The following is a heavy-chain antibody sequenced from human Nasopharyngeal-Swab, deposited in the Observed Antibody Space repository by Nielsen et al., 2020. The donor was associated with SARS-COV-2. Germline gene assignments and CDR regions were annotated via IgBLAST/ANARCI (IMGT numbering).Heavy chain of an antibody. Sequence: GESLKISCAASGFTFSSFGMHWVRQAPGKGLEWVAFIVHDASNEYYGDSVKGRFSISRDSSKNTLYLQMDSLRVEDTAVYFCASDWGYCRGGTCILGFPREYWGQGTLVAISS. D-gene: IGHD2-15*01. CDR1: GFTFSSFG. V-gene: IGHV3-30*03. CDR3: ASDWGYCRGGTCILGFPREY. CDR2: IVHDASNE. J-gene: IGHJ4*02.